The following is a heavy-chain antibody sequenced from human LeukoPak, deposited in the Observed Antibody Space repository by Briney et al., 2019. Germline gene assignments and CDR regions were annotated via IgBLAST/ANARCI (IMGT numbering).Heavy chain of an antibody. CDR2: ISADSATT. V-gene: IGHV3-23*01. Sequence: PGGSLRLSCAASGFNFGSYSMTWVRQAPGKGLEWVSVISADSATTFYADSVKGRFTISRDNAKNSLYLQMNSLRAEDTAVYYCARDSPIAAAGYWGQGTLVTVSS. CDR3: ARDSPIAAAGY. J-gene: IGHJ4*02. D-gene: IGHD6-13*01. CDR1: GFNFGSYS.